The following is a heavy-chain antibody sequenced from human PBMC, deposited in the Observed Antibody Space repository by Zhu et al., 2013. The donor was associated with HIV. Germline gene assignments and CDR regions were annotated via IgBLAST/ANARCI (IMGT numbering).Heavy chain of an antibody. CDR1: GYTFTGYY. Sequence: QVHLVQSGAEVKKPGASLKVSCKASGYTFTGYYLHWVRQAPGQGLEWMGWINPKSGGTNYAQKFQGRVTMTRDTSISTAYMALSRLRSDDTAVYYCARDRYYNLRGYYYESADWGQGTLVTVSS. CDR3: ARDRYYNLRGYYYESAD. CDR2: INPKSGGT. D-gene: IGHD3-22*01. V-gene: IGHV1-2*02. J-gene: IGHJ4*02.